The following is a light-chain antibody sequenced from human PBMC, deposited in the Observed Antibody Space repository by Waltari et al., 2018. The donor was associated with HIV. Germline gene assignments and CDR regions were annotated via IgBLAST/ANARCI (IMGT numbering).Light chain of an antibody. CDR2: DVS. J-gene: IGLJ3*02. V-gene: IGLV2-11*01. CDR3: CSYAGSHTPWV. CDR1: SSDVGGYNY. Sequence: QSALTQPRPVTGSPGQSVTISCTGTSSDVGGYNYVSCYQQHPGKAPKLIIYDVSKRPSGVPDRFSGSKSGNTASLTISGLQAEDEVHYYCCSYAGSHTPWVFGGGTKVTVL.